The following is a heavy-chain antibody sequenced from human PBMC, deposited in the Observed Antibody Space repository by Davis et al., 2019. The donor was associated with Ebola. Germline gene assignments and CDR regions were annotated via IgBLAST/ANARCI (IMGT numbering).Heavy chain of an antibody. CDR3: AKGSVTIFGVAPDYYGMDV. CDR2: IRYDGSNK. D-gene: IGHD3-3*01. Sequence: GRSLRLSGPPPGLTFSSYGMHWVRQAPGKGLEGVAFIRYDGSNKYYADSVKGRFTISRDNSKNTLYLQMNSLRAEDTAVYYCAKGSVTIFGVAPDYYGMDVWVKGTTVTVSS. V-gene: IGHV3-30*02. J-gene: IGHJ6*04. CDR1: GLTFSSYG.